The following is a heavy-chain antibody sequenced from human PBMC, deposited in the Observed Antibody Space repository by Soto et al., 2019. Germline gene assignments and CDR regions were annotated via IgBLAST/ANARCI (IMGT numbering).Heavy chain of an antibody. Sequence: PGGSLRLSCEVSGFTLSSYGMNWVRQAPGKGLEWVSYISSSGTIYYADSVKGRFTISRDNAENSLFLQMNSLRDEDTAVHYCARREVAPSYYYGMDVWGQGTTVTVSS. J-gene: IGHJ6*02. CDR3: ARREVAPSYYYGMDV. CDR1: GFTLSSYG. V-gene: IGHV3-48*02. D-gene: IGHD1-26*01. CDR2: ISSSGTI.